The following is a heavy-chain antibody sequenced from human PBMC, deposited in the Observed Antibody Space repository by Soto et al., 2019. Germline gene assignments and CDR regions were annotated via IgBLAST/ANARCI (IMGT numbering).Heavy chain of an antibody. CDR2: IYYTGST. J-gene: IGHJ6*02. CDR3: ARDRGLLDV. CDR1: GGSVISYY. Sequence: QVQLQESGPGLVKPSETLSLICTVSGGSVISYYWSWIRQPQGKGLEWIGYIYYTGSTYYNPSLKSRVTISVDTSTKQISLKLSSVSAADTAVYYCARDRGLLDVWGQGTTVTVSS. V-gene: IGHV4-59*02.